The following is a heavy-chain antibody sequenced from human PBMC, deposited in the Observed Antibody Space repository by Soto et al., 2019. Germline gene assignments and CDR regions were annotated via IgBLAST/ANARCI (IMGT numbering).Heavy chain of an antibody. CDR1: GFTLTNYA. J-gene: IGHJ4*02. Sequence: QVQLVESGGGVVQPGRSLRLSCAASGFTLTNYAMHWVRQAPGKGLEWLAVISDDGDKKYYADSVKGRFTISRDNSNKTLYLQMNSLRPEATAVYYCARDRYSSSTLFDYWGQGTLVTVSS. CDR3: ARDRYSSSTLFDY. V-gene: IGHV3-30-3*01. D-gene: IGHD6-6*01. CDR2: ISDDGDKK.